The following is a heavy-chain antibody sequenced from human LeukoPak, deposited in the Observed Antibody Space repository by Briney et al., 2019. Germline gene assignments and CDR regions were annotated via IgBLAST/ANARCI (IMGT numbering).Heavy chain of an antibody. Sequence: GVLRLSCSSSGFPFGGYGISWFRQAPGKGLGWVGFIRSKPYGGTTEYAASVKGRFTISRDDSKNIAYLQMNSLKTEDTAVFYCTRTGDYYDSSTYYYGLDYWGQGTLVTVSS. J-gene: IGHJ4*02. CDR3: TRTGDYYDSSTYYYGLDY. CDR2: IRSKPYGGTT. V-gene: IGHV3-49*03. D-gene: IGHD3-22*01. CDR1: GFPFGGYG.